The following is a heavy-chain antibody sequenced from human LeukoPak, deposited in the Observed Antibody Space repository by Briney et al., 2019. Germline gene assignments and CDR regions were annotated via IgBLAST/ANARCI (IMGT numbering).Heavy chain of an antibody. J-gene: IGHJ1*01. CDR1: GYTFSAFY. D-gene: IGHD4-11*01. CDR3: ARVFSNYANTAEYFQH. V-gene: IGHV1-2*02. CDR2: INPNSGGT. Sequence: GASVKVSCKTSGYTFSAFYIHWVRRAPGQGLEWMGWINPNSGGTNYAQKFQGRVTMTRDKSSSTAYMELSSLTSDDTAVFYCARVFSNYANTAEYFQHWGQGTLVTVSS.